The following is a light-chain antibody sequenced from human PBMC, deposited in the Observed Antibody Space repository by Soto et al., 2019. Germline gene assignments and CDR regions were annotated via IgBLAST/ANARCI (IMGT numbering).Light chain of an antibody. CDR2: EGS. V-gene: IGLV2-23*01. CDR1: SSDVGSYNL. J-gene: IGLJ1*01. CDR3: CSYAGNSSFV. Sequence: QSVLTQPASVSGTPGQSITISCTGTSSDVGSYNLVSWYQQHPGTAPKLMIYEGSKWPSGVSNRFSGSKSGNTASLTISGLQAEDEADYYCCSYAGNSSFVFGTGTQVTVL.